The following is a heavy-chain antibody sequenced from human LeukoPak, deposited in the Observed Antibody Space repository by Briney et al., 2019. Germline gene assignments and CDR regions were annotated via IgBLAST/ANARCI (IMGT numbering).Heavy chain of an antibody. CDR1: GFTFSIYW. CDR3: ASLDY. V-gene: IGHV3-74*01. CDR2: INSDGSST. J-gene: IGHJ4*02. Sequence: PGGSLRLPCAASGFTFSIYWVQWVRQAPRKGLVWVSSINSDGSSTSYADSVKGRFTISRDNAKNTLYLQMNTLRAEDTAVYYCASLDYWGQGTAVTVSS.